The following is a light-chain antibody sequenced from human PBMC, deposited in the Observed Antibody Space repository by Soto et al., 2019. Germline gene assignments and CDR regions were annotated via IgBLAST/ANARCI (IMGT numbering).Light chain of an antibody. CDR1: HSISSY. CDR2: AAS. J-gene: IGKJ1*01. Sequence: DIHITHSPSSLSSSVGDILTITCLSSHSISSYLNWYQHKPGKAPKLLLYAASSLQSGVPSRFSGSGSGTDFTLTISSLQPEDFATYYCQQSYSNPPWTFGQGTKVDIK. CDR3: QQSYSNPPWT. V-gene: IGKV1-39*01.